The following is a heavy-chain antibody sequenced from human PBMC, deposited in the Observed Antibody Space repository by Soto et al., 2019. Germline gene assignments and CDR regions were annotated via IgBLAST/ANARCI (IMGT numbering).Heavy chain of an antibody. CDR1: GDSVSSNSAA. V-gene: IGHV6-1*01. CDR2: TYYRSKWYN. D-gene: IGHD2-2*01. J-gene: IGHJ6*02. Sequence: PSQTLSLTCAISGDSVSSNSAAWNWIRQSPSRGLEWLGRTYYRSKWYNDYAVSVKSRITINPDTSKNQFSLQLNSVTPEDTAVYYCAREGIVVVPAAMYYYYGMDVWGQGTTVTVS. CDR3: AREGIVVVPAAMYYYYGMDV.